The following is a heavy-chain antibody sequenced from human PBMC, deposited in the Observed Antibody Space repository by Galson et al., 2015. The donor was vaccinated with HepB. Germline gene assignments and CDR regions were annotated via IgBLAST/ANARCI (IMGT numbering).Heavy chain of an antibody. Sequence: SLRLSCAASGFTFSSYSMNWVRQAPGKGLEWVSYISSSSSTIYYADSVKGRFTISRDNAKNSLYLQMNSLRAEDTAVYYCAREPEYSSSWSRGSFDYWGQGTLVTVSS. CDR3: AREPEYSSSWSRGSFDY. CDR2: ISSSSSTI. D-gene: IGHD6-13*01. J-gene: IGHJ4*02. CDR1: GFTFSSYS. V-gene: IGHV3-48*01.